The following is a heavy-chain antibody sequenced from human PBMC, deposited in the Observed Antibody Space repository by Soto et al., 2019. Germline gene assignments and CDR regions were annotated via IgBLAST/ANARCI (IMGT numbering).Heavy chain of an antibody. D-gene: IGHD2-8*01. V-gene: IGHV3-23*01. Sequence: GGSLRLSCTASWFTFSSYAMSWVRQAPGKELEWVSTISGNSGKTNYAESVKGRFSISRDNSKNTVQLQLDSLRAEDTAVYFCAKLGFVLMELYYFHQWGHGTLVTVSS. CDR2: ISGNSGKT. J-gene: IGHJ4*01. CDR3: AKLGFVLMELYYFHQ. CDR1: WFTFSSYA.